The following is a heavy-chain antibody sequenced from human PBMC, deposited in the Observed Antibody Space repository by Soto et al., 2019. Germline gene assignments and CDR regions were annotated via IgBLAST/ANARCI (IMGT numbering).Heavy chain of an antibody. V-gene: IGHV1-18*04. D-gene: IGHD3-3*01. CDR3: AKPNAAFGMGYYVNYYYYGMYL. Sequence: GASENLSWTASGYTMTIYGISWLRQAPGQGLEWMGWISAYNGNTNYAQKLQGRVTMTTDTSTSTAYMELRSLRSDDTAVYYCAKPNAAFGMGYYVNYYYYGMYLCGQGTTVTVS. CDR1: GYTMTIYG. J-gene: IGHJ6*02. CDR2: ISAYNGNT.